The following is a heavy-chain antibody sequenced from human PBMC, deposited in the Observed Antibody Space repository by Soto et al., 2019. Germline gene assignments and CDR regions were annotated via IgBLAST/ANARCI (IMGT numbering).Heavy chain of an antibody. CDR1: GYSSSSGYY. CDR3: AVYIAAAYYFDY. CDR2: IYHSGST. J-gene: IGHJ4*02. V-gene: IGHV4-38-2*01. Sequence: SETLSVTCAVSGYSSSSGYYWGWIRQPPGKGLEWIGSIYHSGSTYYNPSLKSRVTISVDTSKNQFSLKLSSVTAADTAVYYCAVYIAAAYYFDYWGQGTLVT. D-gene: IGHD6-13*01.